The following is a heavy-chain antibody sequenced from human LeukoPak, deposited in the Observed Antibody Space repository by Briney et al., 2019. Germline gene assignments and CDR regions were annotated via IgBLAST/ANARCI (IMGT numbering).Heavy chain of an antibody. D-gene: IGHD4-17*01. J-gene: IGHJ4*02. CDR1: GFTFSSFW. Sequence: GGSLRLSCAASGFTFSSFWMHWVRQSPGEALVWVSGINSDGSSPNYVDSVKGRFTISRDNAKNEFYLQMNSLRANDSAVYYCARGGYGAHMGWGQGILVSVSS. CDR2: INSDGSSP. V-gene: IGHV3-74*01. CDR3: ARGGYGAHMG.